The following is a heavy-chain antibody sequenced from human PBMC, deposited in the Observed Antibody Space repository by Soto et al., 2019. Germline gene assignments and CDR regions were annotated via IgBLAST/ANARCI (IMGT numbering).Heavy chain of an antibody. CDR3: ARDVSVTWGHYYYGMDV. D-gene: IGHD2-21*02. CDR1: GGSVSSGSYY. J-gene: IGHJ6*02. CDR2: IYYSGST. Sequence: QVQLQESGPGLVKPSETLSLTCTVSGGSVSSGSYYWSWIRQPPGKGLEWIGYIYYSGSTNYNPSLKSRVTISVDTSKNQFSLKLSSVTAADTAVYYCARDVSVTWGHYYYGMDVWGQGTTVTVSS. V-gene: IGHV4-61*01.